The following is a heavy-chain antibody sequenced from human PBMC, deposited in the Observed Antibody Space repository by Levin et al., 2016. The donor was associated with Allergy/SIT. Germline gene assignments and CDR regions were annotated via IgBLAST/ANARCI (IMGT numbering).Heavy chain of an antibody. D-gene: IGHD5-18*01. J-gene: IGHJ4*02. Sequence: WIRQPPGKGLEWVSVIYSGGSTYYADSVKGRFTISRDNAKNSLYLQMNSLRAEDTAVYYCAGARGYSYGRFDYWGQGTLVTVSS. CDR3: AGARGYSYGRFDY. CDR2: IYSGGST. V-gene: IGHV3-53*03.